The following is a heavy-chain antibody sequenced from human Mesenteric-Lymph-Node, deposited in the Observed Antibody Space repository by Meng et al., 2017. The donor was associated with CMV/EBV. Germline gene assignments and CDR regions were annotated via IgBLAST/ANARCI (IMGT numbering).Heavy chain of an antibody. CDR1: GYTFTSYG. V-gene: IGHV1-18*01. CDR2: ISGYNGNT. CDR3: AQNMRDGYNPYYFDS. Sequence: ASVKVSCKASGYTFTSYGISWVRQAPGQGLEWMGWISGYNGNTHYAQKFQGRVIVTTDTSTNTAYMELTSLISDDTAVYYCAQNMRDGYNPYYFDSWGPGTLVTVSS. D-gene: IGHD5-24*01. J-gene: IGHJ4*02.